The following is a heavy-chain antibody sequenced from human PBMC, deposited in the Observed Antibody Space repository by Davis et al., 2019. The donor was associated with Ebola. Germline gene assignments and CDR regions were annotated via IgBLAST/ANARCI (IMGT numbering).Heavy chain of an antibody. CDR3: ARAIAGDKSFDY. CDR2: IYYSGST. CDR1: GGSISSYY. V-gene: IGHV4-59*01. Sequence: MPSETLSLTCTVSGGSISSYYWSWIRQPPGKGLEWIGYIYYSGSTNYNPSLKSRVTISVDTSKNQFSLKLSSVTAADTAVYYCARAIAGDKSFDYWGQGTLVTVSS. D-gene: IGHD2-15*01. J-gene: IGHJ4*02.